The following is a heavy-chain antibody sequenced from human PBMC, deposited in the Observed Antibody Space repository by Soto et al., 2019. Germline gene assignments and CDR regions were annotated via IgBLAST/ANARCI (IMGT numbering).Heavy chain of an antibody. CDR3: ARDMGQQLVRTLYYYYGMDV. J-gene: IGHJ6*02. V-gene: IGHV1-18*04. D-gene: IGHD6-13*01. CDR1: GYTFTSYG. CDR2: ISAYNGNT. Sequence: EASVKVSCKASGYTFTSYGISWVRQAPGQGLEWMGWISAYNGNTNYEQKLQGRVTMTTDTSTSTAYMELRSLRSDDTAVYYCARDMGQQLVRTLYYYYGMDVWGQGTTVTVSS.